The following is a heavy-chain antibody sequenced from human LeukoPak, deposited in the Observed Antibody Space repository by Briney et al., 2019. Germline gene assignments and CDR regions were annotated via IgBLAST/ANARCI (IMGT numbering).Heavy chain of an antibody. J-gene: IGHJ3*02. V-gene: IGHV3-30-3*01. CDR2: ISYDGTNK. CDR3: ARLGPMVRGVISGFDI. D-gene: IGHD3-10*01. CDR1: GFTSNTYA. Sequence: GKSLRLSRAASGFTSNTYAMNWVRQAPGKGLEWVAFISYDGTNKYYADSMKGRFTISRDNSKNTVYLQMISLRVEDTAVYYCARLGPMVRGVISGFDIWGQGTMVTVSS.